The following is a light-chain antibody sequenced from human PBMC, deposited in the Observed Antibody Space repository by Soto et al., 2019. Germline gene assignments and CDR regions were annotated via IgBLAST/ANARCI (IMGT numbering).Light chain of an antibody. CDR2: KAS. CDR1: QRISTW. Sequence: DIQMTQSPSTLSASVGDGVTITCRASQRISTWLAWYQQKPGKAPKLLIYKASTLKSGVPSRFSGSGSGTDFTLTISCLQSEDFATYYCQQYYSYPITFGQGTRLEIK. CDR3: QQYYSYPIT. V-gene: IGKV1-5*03. J-gene: IGKJ5*01.